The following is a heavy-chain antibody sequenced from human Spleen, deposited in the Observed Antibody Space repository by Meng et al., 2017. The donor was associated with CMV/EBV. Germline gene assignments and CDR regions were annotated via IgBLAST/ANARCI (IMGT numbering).Heavy chain of an antibody. Sequence: SGFTLSDHYRDWVRQAPGKGLEWVGRTRNKANSYTTEYAASVKGRFTISRDDSKNSLYLQMNSLKTEDTAVYYCARGQRYSSGWFDYWGQGTLVTVSS. J-gene: IGHJ4*02. CDR2: TRNKANSYTT. V-gene: IGHV3-72*01. CDR1: GFTLSDHY. CDR3: ARGQRYSSGWFDY. D-gene: IGHD6-19*01.